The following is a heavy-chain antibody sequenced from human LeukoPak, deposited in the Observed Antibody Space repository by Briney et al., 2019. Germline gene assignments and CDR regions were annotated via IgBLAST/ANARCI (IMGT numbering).Heavy chain of an antibody. CDR3: AKDRLVVRGEGASDI. V-gene: IGHV3-23*01. CDR2: ISGSGGST. D-gene: IGHD3-10*01. CDR1: GFTFSSYA. J-gene: IGHJ3*02. Sequence: GGSLRLSCAASGFTFSSYAMSWVRQAPGKGLEWVSAISGSGGSTYYADSVKGRFTISRDTSKNTLYLQMNSLRAEDTAVYYCAKDRLVVRGEGASDIWGQGTMVTVSS.